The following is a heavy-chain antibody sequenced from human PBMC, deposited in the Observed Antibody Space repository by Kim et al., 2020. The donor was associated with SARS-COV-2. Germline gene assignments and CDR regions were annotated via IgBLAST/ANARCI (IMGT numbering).Heavy chain of an antibody. D-gene: IGHD1-26*01. V-gene: IGHV4-34*01. CDR2: T. Sequence: TNYNPSLKRRVTISVDTSKNKFSLKLSSVTAADTAVYYCARMSRYQEFDYWGQGTLVTVSS. J-gene: IGHJ4*02. CDR3: ARMSRYQEFDY.